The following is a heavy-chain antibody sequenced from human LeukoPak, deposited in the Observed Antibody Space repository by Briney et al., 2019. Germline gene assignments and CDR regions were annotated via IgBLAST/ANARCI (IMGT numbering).Heavy chain of an antibody. CDR1: GFPISYNY. V-gene: IGHV3-66*03. D-gene: IGHD3-10*01. J-gene: IGHJ4*02. Sequence: GGSLRLSCAASGFPISYNYTSWVRQAPGKGLQWVSVIYSNTSAYYAHSVKGRFTLSRDNSKNTLNLQMNSLRAEDTAVYYCVKDRTGTYTLDYWGQGTLVTVSS. CDR3: VKDRTGTYTLDY. CDR2: IYSNTSA.